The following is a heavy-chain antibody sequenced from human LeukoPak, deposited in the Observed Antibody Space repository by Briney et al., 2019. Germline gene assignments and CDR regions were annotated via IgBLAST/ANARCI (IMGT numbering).Heavy chain of an antibody. V-gene: IGHV4-30-4*08. CDR2: IYYSGST. CDR1: GGSISSGDYY. D-gene: IGHD1-26*01. CDR3: ARDLIVGATHGDY. J-gene: IGHJ4*02. Sequence: PSQTLSLTCTVSGGSISSGDYYWSWIRQPPGKGLEWIGYIYYSGSTYYNPSLKSRVTISVDTSKNQFSLKLSSVTAADTAVYYCARDLIVGATHGDYWGQGTLVTVSS.